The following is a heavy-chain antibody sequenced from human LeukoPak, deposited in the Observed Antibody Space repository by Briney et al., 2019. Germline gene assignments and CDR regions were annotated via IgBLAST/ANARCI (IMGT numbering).Heavy chain of an antibody. J-gene: IGHJ4*02. CDR2: IIPILGIA. D-gene: IGHD3/OR15-3a*01. Sequence: GASVKVSCKASGGTFSSYAISWVRQAPGQGLEWMGRIIPILGIANYAQKFQGRVMITADKSTSTAYMELSSLRSEDTAVYYCARVRDYYFDYWGQGTLVTVSS. CDR3: ARVRDYYFDY. CDR1: GGTFSSYA. V-gene: IGHV1-69*04.